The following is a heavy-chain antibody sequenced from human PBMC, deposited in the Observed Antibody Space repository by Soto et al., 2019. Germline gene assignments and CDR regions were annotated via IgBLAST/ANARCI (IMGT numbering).Heavy chain of an antibody. D-gene: IGHD2-2*01. V-gene: IGHV4-34*01. Sequence: SETLSPTFAVYGISFRCYYWSWIRQPPGKRLEWIGEINHSGSTNYNPSLKSRVTISVDTSNNQFSLKLSSVTAADTAVYYCARGKCSSTSCSMYVWGKGTTVTVSS. CDR3: ARGKCSSTSCSMYV. J-gene: IGHJ6*03. CDR1: GISFRCYY. CDR2: INHSGST.